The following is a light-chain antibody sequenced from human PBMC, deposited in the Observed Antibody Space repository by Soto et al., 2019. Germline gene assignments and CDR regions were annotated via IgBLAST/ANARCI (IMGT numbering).Light chain of an antibody. V-gene: IGKV3-15*01. Sequence: EIVMTQSPATLSVSPGERATLSCRASQSVNSNLAWYRQKPGQAPRLLISDASNRATGVPARFSGSGSGTEVTLTISSLQSEDSGIYYCQQYNFWPPLTFGGGTKVEIK. J-gene: IGKJ4*01. CDR3: QQYNFWPPLT. CDR1: QSVNSN. CDR2: DAS.